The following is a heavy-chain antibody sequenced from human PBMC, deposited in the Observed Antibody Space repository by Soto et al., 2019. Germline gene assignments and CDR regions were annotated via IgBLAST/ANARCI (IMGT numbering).Heavy chain of an antibody. CDR1: GFTFSTFW. CDR3: TRGHDHNSL. V-gene: IGHV3-7*01. CDR2: IKADGSDK. D-gene: IGHD1-1*01. Sequence: EVQLVESGGTLVQPGGSLRLSCTASGFTFSTFWMNWVRQAPGKGLEWVANIKADGSDKYYVDSVKGRFTISRDNAGNSLFLQMSSLRAEDTAVYYCTRGHDHNSLGGQGTLVTVSS. J-gene: IGHJ4*02.